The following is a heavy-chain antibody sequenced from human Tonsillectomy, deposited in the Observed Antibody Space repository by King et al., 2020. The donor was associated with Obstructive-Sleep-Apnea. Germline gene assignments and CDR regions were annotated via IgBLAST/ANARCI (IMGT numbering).Heavy chain of an antibody. D-gene: IGHD3-22*01. V-gene: IGHV3-72*01. J-gene: IGHJ3*02. Sequence: VQLVESGGGLVQPGGTLRLSCAASGFTFSDHYMDWVRQAPGKGLEWVGRTRNKANSYTTGYAASVKGRLTISRDDSKNSLYLQMNSLKTEDTAVYYCARVSAYDSSGYYVDAFDIWGQGTMVTVSS. CDR2: TRNKANSYTT. CDR1: GFTFSDHY. CDR3: ARVSAYDSSGYYVDAFDI.